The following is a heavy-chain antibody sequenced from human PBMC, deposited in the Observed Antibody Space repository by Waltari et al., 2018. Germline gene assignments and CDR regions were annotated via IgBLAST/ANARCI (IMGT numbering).Heavy chain of an antibody. J-gene: IGHJ3*02. CDR2: LYYSGST. V-gene: IGHV4-30-4*08. Sequence: QVQLQESGPGLVKPSQTLSLICTVSGGSISGADYYWSWVRQPPGKGLKWIGYLYYSGSTYYNPSLKSRVTISVDTSKNQFSLKLSSVTAADTAVYYCARDRGYSGYDLLDAFDIWGLGTIVTVSS. CDR1: GGSISGADYY. D-gene: IGHD5-12*01. CDR3: ARDRGYSGYDLLDAFDI.